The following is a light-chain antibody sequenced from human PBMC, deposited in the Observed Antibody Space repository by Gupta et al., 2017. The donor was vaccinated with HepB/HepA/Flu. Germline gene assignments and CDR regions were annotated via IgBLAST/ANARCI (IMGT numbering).Light chain of an antibody. CDR2: GAS. J-gene: IGKJ1*01. CDR3: QQNGSSHLT. Sequence: VLTQSPGTLSLSPGERATLSCRASQSVTSSYLAWYQQKPGQAPRLLIYGASSRATGIPDRFSGSGSGTDFTLTISRLEPEDFAVYYCQQNGSSHLTFGQGTKVEIK. CDR1: QSVTSSY. V-gene: IGKV3-20*01.